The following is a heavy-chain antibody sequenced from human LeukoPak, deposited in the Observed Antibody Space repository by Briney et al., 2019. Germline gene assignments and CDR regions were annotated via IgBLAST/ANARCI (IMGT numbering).Heavy chain of an antibody. J-gene: IGHJ3*02. CDR2: INHSGST. CDR1: GGSFSGYY. CDR3: ASALPTITALDAFDI. Sequence: SETLSLTCAVYGGSFSGYYWSWIRQPPGKGLEWIGEINHSGSTNYNPSLKSRVTISVDTSKNQFSLKLSSVTAADTAVYYCASALPTITALDAFDIWGQGTMVTVSS. V-gene: IGHV4-34*01. D-gene: IGHD3-9*01.